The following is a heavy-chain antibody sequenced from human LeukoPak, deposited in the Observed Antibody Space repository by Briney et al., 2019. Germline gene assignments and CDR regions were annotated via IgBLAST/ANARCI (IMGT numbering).Heavy chain of an antibody. D-gene: IGHD1-14*01. V-gene: IGHV3-23*01. CDR2: ISGTGGAT. J-gene: IGHJ4*02. Sequence: GGSLRLSCAASGFTFSSYAMGWVRQAPGKGLEWVSAISGTGGATNYADSVKGRFTVSRDNSKNTLYLQMNSLRAEDTAVFYCARAALRGTYCYDCWGRGILVTVSS. CDR1: GFTFSSYA. CDR3: ARAALRGTYCYDC.